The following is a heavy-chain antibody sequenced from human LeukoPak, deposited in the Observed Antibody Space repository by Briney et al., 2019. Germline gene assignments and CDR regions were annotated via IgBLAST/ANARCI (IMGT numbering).Heavy chain of an antibody. CDR1: GGTFINFT. CDR3: ARRQSGATGDY. D-gene: IGHD1-26*01. V-gene: IGHV1-69*02. CDR2: IIPILGIA. J-gene: IGHJ4*02. Sequence: VKVSCKASGGTFINFTFSWVRQAPGQGLEWMGRIIPILGIANYAQKFQGRVTITADKSTSTAYMELSSLRSEDTAVYYCARRQSGATGDYWGQGTLVTVSS.